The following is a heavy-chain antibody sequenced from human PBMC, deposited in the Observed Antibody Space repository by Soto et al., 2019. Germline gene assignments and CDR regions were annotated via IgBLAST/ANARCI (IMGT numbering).Heavy chain of an antibody. J-gene: IGHJ3*02. Sequence: QLQESGPGLVKPSETLSLTCTVSDGSISKSNYYWGWIRQPPGKGLEWIGSIYYSGSTSYNSSLKSRVTISVDTSKNQFSLRLSSVTAADTAVYYCASPTLGAFDIWGQGTKVTVSS. CDR1: DGSISKSNYY. CDR2: IYYSGST. D-gene: IGHD3-16*01. CDR3: ASPTLGAFDI. V-gene: IGHV4-39*01.